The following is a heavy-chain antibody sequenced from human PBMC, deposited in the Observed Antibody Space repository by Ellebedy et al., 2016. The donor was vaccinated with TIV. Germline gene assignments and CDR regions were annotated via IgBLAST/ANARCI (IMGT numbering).Heavy chain of an antibody. CDR1: EFSFNAYG. CDR2: ISDNSNYI. J-gene: IGHJ4*02. Sequence: GESLKISCAASEFSFNAYGMNWVRPAPGRGLEYVSSISDNSNYIYYADSVKGRFTISRDNAKNSLSLQMNSLRAEDTTVYYCARWVLRRNYFDYWGQGTLVTVSS. V-gene: IGHV3-21*01. D-gene: IGHD4-17*01. CDR3: ARWVLRRNYFDY.